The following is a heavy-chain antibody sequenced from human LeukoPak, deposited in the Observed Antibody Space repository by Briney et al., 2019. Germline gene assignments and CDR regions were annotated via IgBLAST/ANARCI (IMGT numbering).Heavy chain of an antibody. CDR2: ISYDGSNK. Sequence: PGRSLRLSCAASGFTFSSYAMHCVRQAPGKGLEWVAVISYDGSNKYYADSVKGRFTISRDNSKNTLYLQMNSLRAEDTAVYYCARPLNPGYYDSSGYHDAFDIWGQGTMVTVSS. D-gene: IGHD3-22*01. J-gene: IGHJ3*02. CDR1: GFTFSSYA. CDR3: ARPLNPGYYDSSGYHDAFDI. V-gene: IGHV3-30-3*01.